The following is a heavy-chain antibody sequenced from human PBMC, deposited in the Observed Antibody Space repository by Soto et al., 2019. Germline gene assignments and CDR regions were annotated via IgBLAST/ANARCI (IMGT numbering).Heavy chain of an antibody. J-gene: IGHJ4*02. V-gene: IGHV3-33*01. Sequence: QVHLVESGGGVVQPGRSLRLSCAASGFSFNDFGVHWVRQAPGKGLEWVAVIWYGGKKTNYVDSVKGRFIISRDISKNMVYLQMNSLRGEDTAVYYCARENAPPYFAYWGQGTLVTVSS. CDR1: GFSFNDFG. CDR3: ARENAPPYFAY. D-gene: IGHD2-2*01. CDR2: IWYGGKKT.